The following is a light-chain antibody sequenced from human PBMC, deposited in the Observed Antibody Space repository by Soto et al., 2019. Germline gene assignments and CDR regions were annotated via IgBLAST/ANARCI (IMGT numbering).Light chain of an antibody. CDR1: SSDVGGYSY. V-gene: IGLV2-8*01. CDR3: SSFAGANIWV. J-gene: IGLJ3*02. CDR2: EVT. Sequence: QSVLTQPPSASGSPGQSVTISCTGSSSDVGGYSYVSWYQQLPGKAPKLMIHEVTKRPSGVPDRFSGSKSGNTAFLTVSGLQAGDEADYYCSSFAGANIWVFGGGTKLTVL.